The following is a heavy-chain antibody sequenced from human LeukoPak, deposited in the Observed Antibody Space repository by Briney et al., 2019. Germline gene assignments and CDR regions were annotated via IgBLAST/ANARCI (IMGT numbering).Heavy chain of an antibody. V-gene: IGHV3-30-3*01. CDR3: ARDPVMSGAFDT. CDR1: GFTFSSYA. J-gene: IGHJ3*02. D-gene: IGHD2-21*01. Sequence: GGSLRLSCAASGFTFSSYAMHWVRQAPGKGLEWVAVISYDGSNKYYADSVKGRFTISRDNSKNTLYLQMNSLRAEDTAVYYCARDPVMSGAFDTWGQGTMVTVSS. CDR2: ISYDGSNK.